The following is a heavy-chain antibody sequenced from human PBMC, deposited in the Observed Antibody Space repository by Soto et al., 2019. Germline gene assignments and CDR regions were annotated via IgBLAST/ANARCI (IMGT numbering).Heavy chain of an antibody. D-gene: IGHD6-13*01. CDR1: GFTVSSNY. Sequence: GGSLRLSCAASGFTVSSNYMSWVRQAPGKGLEWVSVIYSGGSTYYADSVKGRFTISRDNSKNTLYLQMNSLRAEDTAVYYCASRSSGALDSSWYWFDPWGQGTLVTVSS. CDR3: ASRSSGALDSSWYWFDP. J-gene: IGHJ5*02. CDR2: IYSGGST. V-gene: IGHV3-66*01.